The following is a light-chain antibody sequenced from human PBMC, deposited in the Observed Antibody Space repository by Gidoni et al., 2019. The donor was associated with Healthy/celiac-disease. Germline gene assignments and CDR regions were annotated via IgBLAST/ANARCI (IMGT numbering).Light chain of an antibody. CDR3: QQYGSSPPYT. CDR2: GAS. J-gene: IGKJ2*01. V-gene: IGKV3-20*01. Sequence: EIVLPQSPGTLSLSPGERATLSCRASQSVSSSYLAWYQQKPGQAPRLLIYGASSRATGIPDRFSGSGSGTDVTLTSSRLEPEDFAVYYCQQYGSSPPYTFGQGTKLEIK. CDR1: QSVSSSY.